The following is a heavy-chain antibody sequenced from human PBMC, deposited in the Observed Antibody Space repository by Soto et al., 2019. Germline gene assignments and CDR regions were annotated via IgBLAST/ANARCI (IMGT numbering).Heavy chain of an antibody. CDR1: GGSFSGAY. V-gene: IGHV4-34*01. Sequence: SETLSLTCAVYGGSFSGAYRWCIRQPPGKGLEWIGEINHSGSTNYNPSLKSRVTISVDTSKNQFSLKLSSVTAADTAVYYCASGDPSGWLQKNPLKIFDYWGQRTLDTVSS. CDR2: INHSGST. D-gene: IGHD5-12*01. J-gene: IGHJ4*02. CDR3: ASGDPSGWLQKNPLKIFDY.